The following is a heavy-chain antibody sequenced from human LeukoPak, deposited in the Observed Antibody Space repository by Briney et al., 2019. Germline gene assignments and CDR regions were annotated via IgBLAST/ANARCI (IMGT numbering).Heavy chain of an antibody. D-gene: IGHD4-17*01. J-gene: IGHJ4*02. CDR1: GFTFDDYT. CDR3: AKSKTAVTTGYLDY. Sequence: GGSLRLSCAASGFTFDDYTMHWVRQAPGKGPEWVSLISWDGGSTYYADSVKGRFTISRDNSKSSLYLQMNSLRTEDTALYYCAKSKTAVTTGYLDYWGQGTLVTVSS. V-gene: IGHV3-43*01. CDR2: ISWDGGST.